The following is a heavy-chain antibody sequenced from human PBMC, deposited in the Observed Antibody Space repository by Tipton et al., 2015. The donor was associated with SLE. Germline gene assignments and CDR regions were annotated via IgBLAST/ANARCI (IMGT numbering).Heavy chain of an antibody. CDR1: GGSISSHY. J-gene: IGHJ4*02. V-gene: IGHV4-59*11. CDR2: ISNSETT. CDR3: AGAWQGYCSGGTCYVLDY. Sequence: TLSLTCTVSGGSISSHYWSWIRQAPGKGLEWIGYISNSETTTYNTSLTSRVTISVDTSKNQFSLKLRSVTAADTAVYYCAGAWQGYCSGGTCYVLDYWGQGTLVTVSS. D-gene: IGHD2-15*01.